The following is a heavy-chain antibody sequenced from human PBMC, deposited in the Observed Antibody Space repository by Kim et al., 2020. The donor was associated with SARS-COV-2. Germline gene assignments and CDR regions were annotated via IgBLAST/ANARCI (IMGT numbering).Heavy chain of an antibody. D-gene: IGHD5-12*01. CDR1: GGTFSSYA. CDR2: IIPMFGTA. CDR3: ARDRGGGYDLGLDAFDI. V-gene: IGHV1-69*06. J-gene: IGHJ3*02. Sequence: SVKVSCKASGGTFSSYAISWVRQAPGQGLEWMGGIIPMFGTASYAQKFQDRATITADKSTSTAYMELSSLRSEDTAVYYCARDRGGGYDLGLDAFDIWGQGTMVTVSS.